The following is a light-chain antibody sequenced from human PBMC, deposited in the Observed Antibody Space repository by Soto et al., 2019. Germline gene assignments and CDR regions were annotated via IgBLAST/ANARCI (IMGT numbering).Light chain of an antibody. V-gene: IGKV3-20*01. J-gene: IGKJ2*01. CDR3: HQFGSSPLAFT. CDR2: GAS. Sequence: ESMLTQSPGTLSLSPGERATLSCRASQSVSTRYLACYQQKPGQAPRLLIYGASIMAAGIPDRFSGSGSGTDFTLTISRLEPEDFAVYYCHQFGSSPLAFTFGQGTKLEI. CDR1: QSVSTRY.